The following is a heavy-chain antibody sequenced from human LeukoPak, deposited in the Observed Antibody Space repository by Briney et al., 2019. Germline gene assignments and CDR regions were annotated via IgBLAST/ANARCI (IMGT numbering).Heavy chain of an antibody. Sequence: ASVKVSCKASGHTFTGYYMHWVRQAPGQGLEWMGWINANSGDTNYAKKFQGRVTMTRETSINRADVVFSRPMSGDQAVYYCASKWVTYYYNSSAYHYPTDVFDIWGQGTMVTVSS. J-gene: IGHJ3*02. CDR2: INANSGDT. CDR1: GHTFTGYY. D-gene: IGHD3-22*01. V-gene: IGHV1-2*02. CDR3: ASKWVTYYYNSSAYHYPTDVFDI.